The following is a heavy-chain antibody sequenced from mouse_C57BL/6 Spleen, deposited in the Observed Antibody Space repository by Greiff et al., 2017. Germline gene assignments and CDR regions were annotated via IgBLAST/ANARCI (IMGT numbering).Heavy chain of an antibody. CDR2: IYPGSGST. V-gene: IGHV1-55*01. CDR1: GYTFTSYW. Sequence: QVQLQQPGAELVKPGASVKMSCKASGYTFTSYWITWVKQRPGQGLEWIGDIYPGSGSTNYNEKFKSKATLTVGTSSSTAYMQLSSLTSEDSAVYYCARKGTAQAGLAYWGQGTLVTVSA. D-gene: IGHD3-2*02. CDR3: ARKGTAQAGLAY. J-gene: IGHJ3*01.